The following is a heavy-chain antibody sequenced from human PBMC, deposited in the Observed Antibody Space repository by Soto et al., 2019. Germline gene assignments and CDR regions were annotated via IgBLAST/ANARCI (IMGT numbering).Heavy chain of an antibody. CDR3: ARVPDRDNNWFDL. CDR2: ISFARNII. Sequence: EVRLVESGGGLVQPGGSLRLSFGASGFTFSAYSMNWVRQAPGKGLEWISYISFARNIINTTDSVKARFTISRDNAKSSVFLQMDSLRAEDTAVYYCARVPDRDNNWFDLWGQGTLVTVSS. J-gene: IGHJ5*02. D-gene: IGHD2-21*02. V-gene: IGHV3-48*01. CDR1: GFTFSAYS.